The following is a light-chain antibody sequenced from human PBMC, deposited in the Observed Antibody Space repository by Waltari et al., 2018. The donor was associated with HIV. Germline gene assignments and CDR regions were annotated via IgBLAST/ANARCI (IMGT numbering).Light chain of an antibody. CDR2: DVR. J-gene: IGLJ1*01. CDR3: SSWTSSTTLV. V-gene: IGLV2-14*01. Sequence: QSALTQPASVSGSPGQSITISCTGTNSDFGSYDLVSWYQQYPGKAPRLIISDVRNRPSGISSRFSGSKYGYTASLTISGLRAEDEADYFCSSWTSSTTLVFGTGTKVTVL. CDR1: NSDFGSYDL.